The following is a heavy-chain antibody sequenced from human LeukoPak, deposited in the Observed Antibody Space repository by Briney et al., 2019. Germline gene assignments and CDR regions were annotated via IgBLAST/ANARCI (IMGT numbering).Heavy chain of an antibody. CDR3: AKDGGTHFDH. D-gene: IGHD1-26*01. J-gene: IGHJ4*02. V-gene: IGHV3-48*01. Sequence: PGGSLRLSCAASGFTFSNYGMSWVRQAPGKGLEWVSYISSSGTTISYAQSVKGRFTITRNNAQNSLTLHMNTLRADETAVYYCAKDGGTHFDHWGQGTLVTVSS. CDR1: GFTFSNYG. CDR2: ISSSGTTI.